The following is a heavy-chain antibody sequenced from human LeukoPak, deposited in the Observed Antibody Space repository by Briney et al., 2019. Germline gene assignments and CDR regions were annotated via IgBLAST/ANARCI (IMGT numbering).Heavy chain of an antibody. Sequence: GESLKISCKGSGYRFTSYWIGWVRQMPGKGLEWMGIIYPGDSGPTYSPSFQGQVTISVDKSINTAYLQWSSLQASDTAMYYCGMSGDRVPLQDDVFDVWGQGTMVTLST. CDR2: IYPGDSGP. V-gene: IGHV5-51*01. J-gene: IGHJ3*01. D-gene: IGHD1-26*01. CDR1: GYRFTSYW. CDR3: GMSGDRVPLQDDVFDV.